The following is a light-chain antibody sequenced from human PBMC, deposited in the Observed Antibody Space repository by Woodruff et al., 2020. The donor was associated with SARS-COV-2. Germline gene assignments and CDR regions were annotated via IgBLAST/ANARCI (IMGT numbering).Light chain of an antibody. Sequence: TAPRLLVYSDNHRPSGVLDRFSGSKSGTSASLAISGLRSEDEVDYYCAAWDDSVSGWVFGGGTKLTVL. CDR3: AAWDDSVSGWV. CDR2: SDN. V-gene: IGLV1-47*02. J-gene: IGLJ3*02.